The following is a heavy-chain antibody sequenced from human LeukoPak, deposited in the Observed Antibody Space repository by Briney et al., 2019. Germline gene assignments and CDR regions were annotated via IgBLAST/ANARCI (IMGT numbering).Heavy chain of an antibody. D-gene: IGHD5-24*01. CDR2: ISGSGGST. CDR1: GFTFSSYA. V-gene: IGHV3-23*01. Sequence: GGSLRLSCAASGFTFSSYAMSWVRQAPGKGLEWVSAISGSGGSTYYADSVKGRFTISRDNSKNTLYPQMNSLRAEDTAVYYRAKELKERWLQFSFDYWGQGTLVTVSS. CDR3: AKELKERWLQFSFDY. J-gene: IGHJ4*02.